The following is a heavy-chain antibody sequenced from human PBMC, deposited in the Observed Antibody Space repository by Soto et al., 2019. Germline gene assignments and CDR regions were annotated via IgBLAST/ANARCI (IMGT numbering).Heavy chain of an antibody. CDR1: GFTFNTYS. D-gene: IGHD6-6*01. CDR2: ISNTGAHI. V-gene: IGHV3-21*01. CDR3: VRERQFVRDFYYGMAV. J-gene: IGHJ6*02. Sequence: EVHLVDSGGGLVKPGGSLRLSCAASGFTFNTYSMTWVRQAPGQGLEWVSSISNTGAHIYYADSVRGRFTISRDNAKNALYLQMNGLTAEDTAVYYCVRERQFVRDFYYGMAVGGRGPRSPSP.